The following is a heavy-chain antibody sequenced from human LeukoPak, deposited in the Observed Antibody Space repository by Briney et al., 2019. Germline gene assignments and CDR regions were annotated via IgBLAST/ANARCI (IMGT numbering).Heavy chain of an antibody. J-gene: IGHJ4*02. CDR2: IKSKTDGATT. CDR3: TTVGSSRYYYYFDY. Sequence: GGSLRLSCAASGVTFNHAWMNCGRQAPGKGLECVGRIKSKTDGATTEYAAPVKGRFTISRDDSKNTLYLQMNSLKTEDTAVYYCTTVGSSRYYYYFDYWGQGSLVTVSS. D-gene: IGHD3-22*01. V-gene: IGHV3-15*01. CDR1: GVTFNHAW.